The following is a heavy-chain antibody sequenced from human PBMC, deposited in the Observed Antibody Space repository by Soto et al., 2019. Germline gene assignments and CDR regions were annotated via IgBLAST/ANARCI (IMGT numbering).Heavy chain of an antibody. Sequence: PSETLSLTCAVSGGSISSGGYSWSWIRQPPGKGLEWIGYIYYSGNTYYNPSLKSRLTISLDTSKSQFSLKLSSVAAADTAVYYCAKTITLTNDAFDIWGQGTMVTVSS. D-gene: IGHD4-4*01. J-gene: IGHJ3*02. CDR3: AKTITLTNDAFDI. CDR2: IYYSGNT. CDR1: GGSISSGGYS. V-gene: IGHV4-30-2*05.